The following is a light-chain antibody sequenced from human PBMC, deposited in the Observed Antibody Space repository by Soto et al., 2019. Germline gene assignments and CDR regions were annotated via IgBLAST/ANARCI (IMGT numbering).Light chain of an antibody. V-gene: IGKV3-15*01. CDR1: QSVSGT. CDR2: GAS. CDR3: QQYSSWPPTWT. J-gene: IGKJ1*01. Sequence: EIVMTQSPATLSVSPGERATLSCRASQSVSGTLAWYQQKPGQPPRLLFYGASTRATGIPARFSGSGSGTEFTLTISSLPSEDFAVYYCQQYSSWPPTWTFGQGTKV.